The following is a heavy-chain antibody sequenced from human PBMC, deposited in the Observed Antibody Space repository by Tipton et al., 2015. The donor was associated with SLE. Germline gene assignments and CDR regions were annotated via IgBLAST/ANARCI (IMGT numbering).Heavy chain of an antibody. D-gene: IGHD3-10*01. CDR2: INHSGST. V-gene: IGHV4-34*01. CDR1: GGSFSGYY. J-gene: IGHJ4*02. CDR3: ARGPGAFDY. Sequence: TLSLTCAVYGGSFSGYYWSWIRQPPGKGLEWIGEINHSGSTNYNPSLKSRVTISVDTSKNQFSLKLSSVTAADTAVYYRARGPGAFDYWGQGTLVTVSS.